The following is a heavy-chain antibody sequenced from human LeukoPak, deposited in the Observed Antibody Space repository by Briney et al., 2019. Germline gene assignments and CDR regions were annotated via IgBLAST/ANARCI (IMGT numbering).Heavy chain of an antibody. J-gene: IGHJ4*02. CDR1: GFTFSTYA. CDR2: ISGSGANT. CDR3: VKENSGSYSATPFHS. V-gene: IGHV3-23*01. Sequence: GGSLRLSCAASGFTFSTYAISWVRQAPGKGLELVSTISGSGANTYYADSVRGRLSISRDNSKNKLYLHMNSLRAEDTALYYCVKENSGSYSATPFHSWGQGTLVTVSS. D-gene: IGHD3-10*01.